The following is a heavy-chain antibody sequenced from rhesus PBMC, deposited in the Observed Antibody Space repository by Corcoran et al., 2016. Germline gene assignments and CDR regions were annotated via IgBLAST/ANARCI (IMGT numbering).Heavy chain of an antibody. CDR2: IYWDDDK. CDR3: TRYLRSNFYFDY. Sequence: QVTLKESGPALVKPTQTLTLTCILSGFSLYTTGMGVGWIRQPPGKTLDWLAHIYWDDDKRLRTSLKSRLTISKDTSKNQVVLTMTNMDPVDTATYYCTRYLRSNFYFDYWGQGVLVTVSS. V-gene: IGHV2-1*01. D-gene: IGHD2-15*01. J-gene: IGHJ4*01. CDR1: GFSLYTTGMG.